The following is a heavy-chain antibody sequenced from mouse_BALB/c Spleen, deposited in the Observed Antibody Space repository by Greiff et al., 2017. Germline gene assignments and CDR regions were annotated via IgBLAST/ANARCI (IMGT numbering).Heavy chain of an antibody. CDR3: ARDTAWFAY. Sequence: EVHLVESGGGLVQPGGSLRLSCATSGFTFTDYYMSWVRQPPGKALEWLGFIRNKANGYTTEYSASVKGRFTISRDNSQSILYLQMNTLRAEDSATYYCARDTAWFAYWGQGTLVTVSA. CDR1: GFTFTDYY. J-gene: IGHJ3*01. V-gene: IGHV7-3*02. CDR2: IRNKANGYTT.